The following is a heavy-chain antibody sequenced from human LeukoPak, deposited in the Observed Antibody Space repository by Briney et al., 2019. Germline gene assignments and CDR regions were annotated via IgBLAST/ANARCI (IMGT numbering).Heavy chain of an antibody. CDR2: IIPIFGTA. D-gene: IGHD4-11*01. CDR1: GGTFSSYA. Sequence: GASVKVSCKASGGTFSSYAISWVRQAPGQGLEWMGGIIPIFGTANYAQKFQGKVTITTDESTSTACMELSSLRSEATAVYYCARVYSITNWLDPWGQGNLVTVSS. V-gene: IGHV1-69*05. J-gene: IGHJ5*02. CDR3: ARVYSITNWLDP.